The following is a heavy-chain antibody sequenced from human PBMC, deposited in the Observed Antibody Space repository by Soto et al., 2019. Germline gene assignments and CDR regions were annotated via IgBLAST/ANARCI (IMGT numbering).Heavy chain of an antibody. V-gene: IGHV4-4*07. CDR2: VYATGTS. CDR3: VRDGSKTLRDCFDP. J-gene: IGHJ5*02. Sequence: QVQVQESGPGLVKPSETLSLTCSVSGGSMSKFYWSWIRKTAGKGLEWMGRVYATGTSDYNPSLRSRIAMSVDMSMKTFSLRLRSVTAADTGVYYCVRDGSKTLRDCFDPWGQGILVTVSS. D-gene: IGHD4-17*01. CDR1: GGSMSKFY.